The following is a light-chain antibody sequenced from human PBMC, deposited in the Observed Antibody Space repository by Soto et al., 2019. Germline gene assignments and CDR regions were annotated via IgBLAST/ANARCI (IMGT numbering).Light chain of an antibody. CDR2: QAS. Sequence: DIQMTQSPSTLSASVGDTVSIACRASQSISNWLAWYQRKPGKAPKLLIYQASDLESGVPSRFSGSGSGTEFTLTISSLQPDDFATYYCQQYNSYSRTFGQGTKVDIK. CDR1: QSISNW. J-gene: IGKJ1*01. V-gene: IGKV1-5*03. CDR3: QQYNSYSRT.